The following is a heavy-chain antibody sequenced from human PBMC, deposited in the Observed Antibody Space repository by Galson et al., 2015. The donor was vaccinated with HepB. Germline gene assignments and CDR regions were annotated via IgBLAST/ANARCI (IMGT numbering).Heavy chain of an antibody. J-gene: IGHJ4*02. V-gene: IGHV3-30-3*01. CDR2: ISYDGSNK. CDR1: GFTFSTYA. CDR3: ARDRGRVAVGSFAGDY. Sequence: SLRLSCAASGFTFSTYAMHWVRQAPGKGLEWVAVISYDGSNKYYADSVKGRFTISRDNSKNTLYLQINSLRAEDTAVYYCARDRGRVAVGSFAGDYWGQGTLVTVSS. D-gene: IGHD3-16*01.